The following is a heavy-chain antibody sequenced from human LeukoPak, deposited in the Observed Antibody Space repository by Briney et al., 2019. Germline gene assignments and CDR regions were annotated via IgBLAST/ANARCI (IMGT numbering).Heavy chain of an antibody. D-gene: IGHD2-8*01. CDR2: ITAYNGNT. CDR1: GYTFTSYG. J-gene: IGHJ6*03. V-gene: IGHV1-18*01. CDR3: ARSVLGYCTNGVCHYYYYYYMDV. Sequence: AAVKVSCKAPGYTFTSYGISWVRQAPGQGLEWMGWITAYNGNTNYAQKLQGRVTMTTDTSTSTAYIELSRLRSDDTAVYYCARSVLGYCTNGVCHYYYYYYMDVWGKGTTVTVSS.